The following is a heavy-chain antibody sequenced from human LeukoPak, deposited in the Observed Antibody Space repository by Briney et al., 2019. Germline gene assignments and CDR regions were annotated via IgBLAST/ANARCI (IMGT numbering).Heavy chain of an antibody. CDR1: GYSFTSCW. CDR2: IYPGDSDT. D-gene: IGHD6-19*01. J-gene: IGHJ6*03. CDR3: ARHPASGWYEWPVYYYMDV. V-gene: IGHV5-51*01. Sequence: GESLKISCKGSGYSFTSCWIGWVRQMPGKGLVWMGIIYPGDSDTRYSPSFQGRVTISADESISTAYLQWSSLKASDTAMYYCARHPASGWYEWPVYYYMDVWGKGTTVTVSS.